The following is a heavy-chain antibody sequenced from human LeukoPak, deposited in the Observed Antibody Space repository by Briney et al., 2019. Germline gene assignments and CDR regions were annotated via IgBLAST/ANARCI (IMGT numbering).Heavy chain of an antibody. J-gene: IGHJ3*02. V-gene: IGHV4-34*01. CDR1: GGSFSGYY. CDR3: ARSNPLARAFDI. CDR2: INHSGST. Sequence: SETLSLTCAVYGGSFSGYYWSSIRQPPGKGLEWIGEINHSGSTNYNPSLKSRVTISVDTSKNQFSLKLSSVTAADTAVYYCARSNPLARAFDIWGQGTMVTVSS. D-gene: IGHD4-11*01.